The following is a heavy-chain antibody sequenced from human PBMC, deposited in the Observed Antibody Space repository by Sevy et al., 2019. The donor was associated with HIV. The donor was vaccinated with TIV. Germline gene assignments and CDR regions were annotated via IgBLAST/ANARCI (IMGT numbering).Heavy chain of an antibody. J-gene: IGHJ4*02. CDR1: GYTCDTFG. CDR3: SRLGYRTPTICFPLYYFDS. V-gene: IGHV1-18*01. Sequence: ASVKVSCKVSGYTCDTFGINWVRQAPGQGLEWMGWMSPYNGDTTYAQNFQGRLTLTTDKSTNTAYMELKSLRSDDTAVYYCSRLGYRTPTICFPLYYFDSWGQGTLVTVSS. CDR2: MSPYNGDT. D-gene: IGHD2-8*01.